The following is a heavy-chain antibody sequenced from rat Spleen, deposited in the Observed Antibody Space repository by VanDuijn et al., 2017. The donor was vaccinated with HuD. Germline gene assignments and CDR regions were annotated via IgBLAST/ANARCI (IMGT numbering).Heavy chain of an antibody. V-gene: IGHV5-29*01. Sequence: EVQLVESDGGLVQPGRSLKLSCATSGFTFSDYYMAWVRQAPTKGLEWVATISHDGSSTYYRDSVKGRFTISRDNAKSTLYLQMDSLRSEDTATYYCARCTEGIDYWGQGVMVTVSS. J-gene: IGHJ2*01. CDR2: ISHDGSST. CDR1: GFTFSDYY. D-gene: IGHD1-11*01. CDR3: ARCTEGIDY.